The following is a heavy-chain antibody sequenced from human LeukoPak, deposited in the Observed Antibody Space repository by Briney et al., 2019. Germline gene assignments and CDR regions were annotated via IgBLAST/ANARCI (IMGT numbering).Heavy chain of an antibody. CDR2: INWNGGST. D-gene: IGHD6-6*01. V-gene: IGHV3-20*04. J-gene: IGHJ5*02. CDR1: GFTFDDYG. CDR3: ARDPTKRIAARPTAFDP. Sequence: PGGSLRLSCAASGFTFDDYGMSWVRQAPGKGLEWVSGINWNGGSTGYADSVKGRFTISRDNAKNSLYLQMNSLRAEDTALYYCARDPTKRIAARPTAFDPWGQGTLVTVSS.